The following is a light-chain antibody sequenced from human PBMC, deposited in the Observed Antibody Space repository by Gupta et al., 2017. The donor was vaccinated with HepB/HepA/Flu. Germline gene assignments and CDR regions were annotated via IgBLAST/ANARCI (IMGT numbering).Light chain of an antibody. CDR1: QSISSW. Sequence: DIQMTQSPSTLSASVGDRVTTTCRASQSISSWLAWYQQKPGKAPKFLIYKASNLESGVPSRFSGSGSGTEFTLTISGLQPDDFAIYYCQQYLTFPLTFGGGTKVDIK. J-gene: IGKJ4*01. V-gene: IGKV1-5*03. CDR2: KAS. CDR3: QQYLTFPLT.